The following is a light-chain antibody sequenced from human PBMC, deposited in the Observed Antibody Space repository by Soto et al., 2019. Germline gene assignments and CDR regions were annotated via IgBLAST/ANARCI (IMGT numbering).Light chain of an antibody. V-gene: IGLV1-40*01. CDR1: NSNIGAAHD. J-gene: IGLJ2*01. CDR3: QSYDSSLNVV. CDR2: GNY. Sequence: QSVLTQPPSVSAAPGQRVTISCIGSNSNIGAAHDVHWYQQLPGTAPKLLICGNYNRPSGVPDRFSGSRSGAAASLAITGLRAEDEADYYCQSYDSSLNVVFGGGTKVTVL.